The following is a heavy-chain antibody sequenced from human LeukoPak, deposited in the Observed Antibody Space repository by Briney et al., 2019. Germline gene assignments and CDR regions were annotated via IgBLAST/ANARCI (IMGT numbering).Heavy chain of an antibody. D-gene: IGHD4-17*01. CDR1: GFTFSSYA. V-gene: IGHV3-30-3*01. CDR3: ARSMTTVGSYFDY. CDR2: ISYDGSNK. Sequence: GGSLRLSCAASGFTFSSYAMHWVRQAPGKGLEWVAVISYDGSNKYYADSVKGRFTISRDNSKSTLYLQMNSLRAEDTAVYYCARSMTTVGSYFDYWGQGTLVTVSS. J-gene: IGHJ4*02.